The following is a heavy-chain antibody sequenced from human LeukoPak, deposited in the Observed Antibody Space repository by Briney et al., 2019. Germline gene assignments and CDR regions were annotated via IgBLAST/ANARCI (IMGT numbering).Heavy chain of an antibody. CDR1: GLTVSSNY. D-gene: IGHD4-17*01. CDR2: ISGSGLST. J-gene: IGHJ4*02. Sequence: PGGSLRLSCAASGLTVSSNYINWVRQAPGKGLEWVSYISGSGLSTYYADSVKGRFTISRDNSKNTLYLQMNSLRAEDTAVYYCAKLPGDYGPYWGQGTLATVSS. V-gene: IGHV3-23*01. CDR3: AKLPGDYGPY.